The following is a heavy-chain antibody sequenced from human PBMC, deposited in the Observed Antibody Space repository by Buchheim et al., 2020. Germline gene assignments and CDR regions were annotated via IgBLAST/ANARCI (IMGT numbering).Heavy chain of an antibody. CDR2: INHSGST. D-gene: IGHD3-22*01. Sequence: QVQLQQWGAGLLKPSETLSLTCAVYGGSFSGYYWSWIRQPPGKGLEWIGEINHSGSTNYNPSLKSRVTISVDTSKNQFSLKLSSVTAADTAVYYCARVKGYYDSSGYYRLNYYYYGMDVWGQGTT. CDR1: GGSFSGYY. V-gene: IGHV4-34*01. CDR3: ARVKGYYDSSGYYRLNYYYYGMDV. J-gene: IGHJ6*02.